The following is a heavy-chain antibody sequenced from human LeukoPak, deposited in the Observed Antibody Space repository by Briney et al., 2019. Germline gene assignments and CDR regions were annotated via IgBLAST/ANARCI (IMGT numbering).Heavy chain of an antibody. J-gene: IGHJ4*02. CDR3: ARDFYGDDGHHPFDY. D-gene: IGHD2/OR15-2a*01. Sequence: PSETLSLTCSVSGGSISNYYWNWIRQPAGKGLEWIGRIYASGSTNYNPSLKSRVPISMDKSKNHFSLKLKSVTAADTGFYYCARDFYGDDGHHPFDYWGQGIQVTVSS. V-gene: IGHV4-4*07. CDR2: IYASGST. CDR1: GGSISNYY.